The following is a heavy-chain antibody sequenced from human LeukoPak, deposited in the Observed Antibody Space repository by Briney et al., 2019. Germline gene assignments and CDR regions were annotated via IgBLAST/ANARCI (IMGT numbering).Heavy chain of an antibody. J-gene: IGHJ4*02. CDR1: GGSFSGYY. Sequence: PSETLSLTCAVYGGSFSGYYWSWIRQPPGKGLEWIGEINHSGSTNYNPSLKSRVTISVDTSKNQFSLKLSSVTAADTAVYYCATRGDYSFLDYWGQGTLVTVSS. D-gene: IGHD3-16*01. CDR3: ATRGDYSFLDY. CDR2: INHSGST. V-gene: IGHV4-34*01.